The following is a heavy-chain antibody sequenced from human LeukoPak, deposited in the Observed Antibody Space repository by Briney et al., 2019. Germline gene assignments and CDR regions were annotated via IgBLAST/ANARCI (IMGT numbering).Heavy chain of an antibody. V-gene: IGHV3-21*01. CDR2: IGRSGSPT. Sequence: PGGSLRLSCAASGFTFSSYSMSWVRQAPGKGLERVASIGRSGSPTFYADSVKGRFTISRDNAKNSLSLQMNSLRAEDTAVHYCARGATATVIDYCGQGTLVTVSS. CDR3: ARGATATVIDY. J-gene: IGHJ4*02. D-gene: IGHD4-11*01. CDR1: GFTFSSYS.